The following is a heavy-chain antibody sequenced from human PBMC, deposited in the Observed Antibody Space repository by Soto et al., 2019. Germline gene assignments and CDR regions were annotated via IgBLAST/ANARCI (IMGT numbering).Heavy chain of an antibody. CDR3: ARGWGTMVRGVTSIPHFDY. CDR1: GASISSGNW. Sequence: SETLSLTCAVSGASISSGNWWSWVRQPPGKGLEWIGEIDHSGSTNYNPSLKSRVTISVDTSKNQFSLKLSSVTAADTAVYYCARGWGTMVRGVTSIPHFDYWGQGTLVTVPQ. J-gene: IGHJ4*02. V-gene: IGHV4-4*02. D-gene: IGHD3-10*01. CDR2: IDHSGST.